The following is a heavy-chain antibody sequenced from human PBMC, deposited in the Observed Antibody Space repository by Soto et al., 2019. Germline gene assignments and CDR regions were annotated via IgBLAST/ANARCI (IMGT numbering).Heavy chain of an antibody. J-gene: IGHJ4*02. V-gene: IGHV4-59*01. CDR2: IYYSGST. Sequence: SETPSLTCTGSGGPISSYYWSWIRQPPGKGLEWIGYIYYSGSTNYNPSLKSRVTISVDTSKNQFSLKLSSVTAADTAVYYCARASGYDLGLFDYWGQGTLVTVSS. D-gene: IGHD5-12*01. CDR1: GGPISSYY. CDR3: ARASGYDLGLFDY.